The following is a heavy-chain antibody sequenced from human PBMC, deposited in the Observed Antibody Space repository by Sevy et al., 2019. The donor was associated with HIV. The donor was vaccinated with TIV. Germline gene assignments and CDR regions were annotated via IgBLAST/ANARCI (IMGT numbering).Heavy chain of an antibody. Sequence: ASVKVSCKASGYTFTGYYMHWVRQAPGQGLEWMGWINPNSGGTNYAQKFQGRVTMTRDTSISTAYMELSRLRSDDTAVYYCARDSGGLGELFQSDYWGHGTLVTVSS. V-gene: IGHV1-2*02. CDR1: GYTFTGYY. CDR3: ARDSGGLGELFQSDY. D-gene: IGHD3-10*01. J-gene: IGHJ4*01. CDR2: INPNSGGT.